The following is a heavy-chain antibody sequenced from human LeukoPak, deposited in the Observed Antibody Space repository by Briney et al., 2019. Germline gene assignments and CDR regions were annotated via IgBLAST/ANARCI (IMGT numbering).Heavy chain of an antibody. Sequence: PSETLSLTCAVYGGSFSGYYWSWIRQPPGKGLEWIGEVNHSGSTNYNPSLKSRVTISVDTSKNQFSLKLSSVTAADTAVYYCARGILTGYPRFSYWGQGTLVTVSS. CDR1: GGSFSGYY. D-gene: IGHD3-9*01. J-gene: IGHJ4*02. CDR2: VNHSGST. CDR3: ARGILTGYPRFSY. V-gene: IGHV4-34*01.